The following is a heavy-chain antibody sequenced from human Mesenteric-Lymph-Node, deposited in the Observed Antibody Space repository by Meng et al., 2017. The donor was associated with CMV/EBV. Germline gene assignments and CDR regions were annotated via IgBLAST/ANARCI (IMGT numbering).Heavy chain of an antibody. CDR2: INPNSGGT. J-gene: IGHJ6*02. Sequence: ASVKVSCKASGYTFTGYYMHWVRQAPGQGLEWMGWINPNSGGTNYAQKFQGRVTMTRDTSISTAYMELSRLRSDDTAVYYCARDLLGPASPWSSHRDFYYYGMDIWGQGTTVTVSS. CDR3: ARDLLGPASPWSSHRDFYYYGMDI. CDR1: GYTFTGYY. V-gene: IGHV1-2*02. D-gene: IGHD2-21*01.